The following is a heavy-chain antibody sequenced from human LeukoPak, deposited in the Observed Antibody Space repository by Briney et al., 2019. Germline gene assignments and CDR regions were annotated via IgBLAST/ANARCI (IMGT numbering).Heavy chain of an antibody. V-gene: IGHV3-48*03. J-gene: IGHJ5*02. D-gene: IGHD3-16*01. CDR3: ARDFYGGEYNWFDP. Sequence: SGGSLRLSCAASGFTFSSYEMNWVRQAPGKGLEWVSYISSSGSTIYYADSVKGRFTISRDNAKNSLYLQMNSLRAEDTAVYYCARDFYGGEYNWFDPWGQGTLVTVSS. CDR1: GFTFSSYE. CDR2: ISSSGSTI.